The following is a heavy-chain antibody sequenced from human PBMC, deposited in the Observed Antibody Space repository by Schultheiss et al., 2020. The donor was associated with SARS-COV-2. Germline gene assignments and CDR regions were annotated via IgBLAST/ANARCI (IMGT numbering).Heavy chain of an antibody. V-gene: IGHV4-59*01. CDR3: ARGGGIAARPVWFDP. CDR1: GGSFSGYY. CDR2: IYYSGST. J-gene: IGHJ5*02. D-gene: IGHD6-6*01. Sequence: SETLSLTCAVYGGSFSGYYWSWIRQPPGKGLEWIGYIYYSGSTNYNPSLKSRVTISVDTSKNQFSLKLSSVTAADTAVYYCARGGGIAARPVWFDPWGQGTLVTVSS.